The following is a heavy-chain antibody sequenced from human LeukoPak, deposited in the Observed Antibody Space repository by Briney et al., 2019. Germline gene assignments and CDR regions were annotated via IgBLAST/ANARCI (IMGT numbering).Heavy chain of an antibody. CDR3: ARDQAPQWLVRGYFQH. Sequence: GGSLRLSCAASGFTFSSYAMHWVRQAPGKGLEWVAVISYDGSNKYYADSVKGRFTISRDNSKNTLYLQMNSLRAEDTAVYYCARDQAPQWLVRGYFQHWGQGTLVTVSS. CDR1: GFTFSSYA. V-gene: IGHV3-30-3*01. J-gene: IGHJ1*01. CDR2: ISYDGSNK. D-gene: IGHD6-19*01.